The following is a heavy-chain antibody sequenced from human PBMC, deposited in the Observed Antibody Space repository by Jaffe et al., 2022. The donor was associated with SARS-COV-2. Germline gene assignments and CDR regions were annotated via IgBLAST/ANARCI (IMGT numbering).Heavy chain of an antibody. J-gene: IGHJ6*02. D-gene: IGHD6-19*01. CDR3: ARGEIQWLVLLSEAAGYYYGMDV. CDR2: ISYDGSNK. CDR1: GFTFSSYA. V-gene: IGHV3-30-3*01. Sequence: QVQLVESGGGVVQPGRSLRLSCAASGFTFSSYAMHWVRQAPGKGLEWVAVISYDGSNKYYADSVKGRFTISRDNSKNTLYLQMNSLRAEDTAVYYCARGEIQWLVLLSEAAGYYYGMDVWGQGTTVTVSS.